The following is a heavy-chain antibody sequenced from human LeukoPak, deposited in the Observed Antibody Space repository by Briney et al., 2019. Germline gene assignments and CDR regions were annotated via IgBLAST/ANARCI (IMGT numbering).Heavy chain of an antibody. CDR1: GGTFSSYA. CDR3: ARGVKGSGYEYYFDY. Sequence: ASVKVSCKASGGTFSSYAISWVRQAPGQGLEWMGGIIPIFGTANYAQKFQGRVTITADESTSTACMELSSLRSEDTAVYYCARGVKGSGYEYYFDYWGQGTLVTVSS. D-gene: IGHD5-12*01. V-gene: IGHV1-69*13. CDR2: IIPIFGTA. J-gene: IGHJ4*02.